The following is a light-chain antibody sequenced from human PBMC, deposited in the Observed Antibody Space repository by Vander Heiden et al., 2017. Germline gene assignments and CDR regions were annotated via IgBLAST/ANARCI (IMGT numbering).Light chain of an antibody. CDR1: RAVASN. CDR3: QQYHYWPLT. CDR2: GAS. V-gene: IGKV3-15*01. Sequence: ERVMTQSPATLSVSPGERATLSCRVSRAVASNLAWYQQKPGQAPRLLMYGASRRATGIPARFSGSGSGTEFTLTISNVQSEDFAIYYCQQYHYWPLTFGGGTKVESK. J-gene: IGKJ4*01.